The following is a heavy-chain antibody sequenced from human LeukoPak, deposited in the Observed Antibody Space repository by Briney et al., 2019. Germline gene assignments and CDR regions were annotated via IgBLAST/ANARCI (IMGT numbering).Heavy chain of an antibody. CDR1: TFSFSEYP. Sequence: GGSLRLSCAASTFSFSEYPMGWVRQAPGKGREWVSGFSAGGDGTYYADPVRGRFTISRDNSKNTLFLQMNSLRAEDTAKYYCAKSLLTTATGTGRASDIWGQGTMVTVSS. CDR3: AKSLLTTATGTGRASDI. J-gene: IGHJ3*02. D-gene: IGHD1-1*01. CDR2: FSAGGDGT. V-gene: IGHV3-23*01.